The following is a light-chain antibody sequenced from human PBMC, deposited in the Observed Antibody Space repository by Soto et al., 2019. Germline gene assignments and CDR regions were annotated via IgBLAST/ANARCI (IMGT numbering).Light chain of an antibody. Sequence: QSVLTQSPSASASLGASVKLTCTLSSGHSSYAIAWHQQQPEKGPRYLMKLNSDGSHSKGDGIPDRFLGSSSGAERYLTISSLQSEDEADYYCQTWGTGIRVFGTGTKVTVL. CDR3: QTWGTGIRV. CDR1: SGHSSYA. V-gene: IGLV4-69*01. J-gene: IGLJ1*01. CDR2: LNSDGSH.